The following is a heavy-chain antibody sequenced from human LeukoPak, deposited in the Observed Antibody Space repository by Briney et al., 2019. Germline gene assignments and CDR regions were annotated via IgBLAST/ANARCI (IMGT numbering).Heavy chain of an antibody. V-gene: IGHV4-59*08. Sequence: SETLSLTCTVSGGSISDYYWSWIRQPPGKGLEWIGYIFFSGSTIYNPSLKSRATISVDTSKNHFSLNLNSVTAADTAVYYCAGTNGDYVFDYWGQGTLVTVSS. CDR1: GGSISDYY. D-gene: IGHD4-17*01. CDR3: AGTNGDYVFDY. CDR2: IFFSGST. J-gene: IGHJ4*02.